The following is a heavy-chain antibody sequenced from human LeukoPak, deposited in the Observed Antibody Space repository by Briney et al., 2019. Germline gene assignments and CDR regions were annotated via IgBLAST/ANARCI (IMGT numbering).Heavy chain of an antibody. V-gene: IGHV1-69*13. CDR1: GGTFSSYA. D-gene: IGHD4-23*01. CDR3: ARGWLAETTVVTPYNY. CDR2: IIPIFGTA. J-gene: IGHJ4*02. Sequence: SVKVSCKASGGTFSSYAINWVRQAPGQGLEWMGGIIPIFGTANYAQKFQGRVTITAVESMSTAYMELSSLRSEDTAVYYCARGWLAETTVVTPYNYWGQGTLVTVSS.